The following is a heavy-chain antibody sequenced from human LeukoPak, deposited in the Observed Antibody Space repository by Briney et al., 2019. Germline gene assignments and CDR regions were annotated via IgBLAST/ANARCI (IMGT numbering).Heavy chain of an antibody. CDR2: IYYSGST. CDR3: VREGGPWYYFDY. V-gene: IGHV4-59*01. D-gene: IGHD2-8*02. CDR1: GGSISSYY. Sequence: SETLSLTCTLSGGSISSYYWSWTRQPPGRGLEWIGYIYYSGSTNYNPPLKSRVTISVDTSKNQFSLKLSSVTAADTAVYYCVREGGPWYYFDYWGQGTLVTVSS. J-gene: IGHJ4*02.